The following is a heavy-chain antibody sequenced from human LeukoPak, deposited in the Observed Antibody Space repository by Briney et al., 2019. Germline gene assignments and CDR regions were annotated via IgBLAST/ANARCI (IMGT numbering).Heavy chain of an antibody. D-gene: IGHD1-26*01. V-gene: IGHV3-49*04. J-gene: IGHJ3*02. CDR2: IRSKAYGGTR. CDR3: TRDRNLVGVPRDAFDI. CDR1: GFTFGDYA. Sequence: PGGSLRLSCTASGFTFGDYAMSWVRQAPGKGLEWVGFIRSKAYGGTREYAASVKGRFTISRDDSKSIAYLQMNSLKTEDTAVYYCTRDRNLVGVPRDAFDIWGQGTMVTVSS.